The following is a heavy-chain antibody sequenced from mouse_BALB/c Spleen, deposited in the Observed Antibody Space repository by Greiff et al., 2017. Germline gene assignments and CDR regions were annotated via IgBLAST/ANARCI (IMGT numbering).Heavy chain of an antibody. J-gene: IGHJ4*01. CDR2: INPSTGYT. CDR3: ARALAPSCYYAMDY. V-gene: IGHV1-7*01. Sequence: VQLQQSGAELAKPGASVKMSCKASGYTFTSYWMHWVKQRPGQGLEWIGYINPSTGYTEYNQKFKDKATLTADKSSSTAYMQLSSLTSEDSAVYYCARALAPSCYYAMDYWGQGTSVTVSS. CDR1: GYTFTSYW.